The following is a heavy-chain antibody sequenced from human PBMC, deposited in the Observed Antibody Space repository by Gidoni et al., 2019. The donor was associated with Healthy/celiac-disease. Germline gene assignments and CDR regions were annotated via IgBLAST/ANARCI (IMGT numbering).Heavy chain of an antibody. J-gene: IGHJ6*02. D-gene: IGHD1-26*01. V-gene: IGHV3-9*01. CDR1: GFTFDDYA. Sequence: ASGFTFDDYAMHWVRQAPGKGLEWVSGISWNSGSIGYADSVKGRFTISRDNAKNSLYLQMNSLRAEDTALYYCAKDIVGATTKGYYYYYGMDVWGQGTTVTVSS. CDR2: ISWNSGSI. CDR3: AKDIVGATTKGYYYYYGMDV.